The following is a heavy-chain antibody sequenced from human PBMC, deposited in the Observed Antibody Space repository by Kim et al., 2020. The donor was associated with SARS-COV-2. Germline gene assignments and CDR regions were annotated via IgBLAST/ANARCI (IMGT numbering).Heavy chain of an antibody. CDR2: INHSGST. Sequence: SETLSLTCAVYGGSFSGYYWSWIRQPPGKGLEWIGEINHSGSTNYNPSLKSRVTISVDTSKNQFSLKLSSVTAADTAVYYCARGGGKVWLSTNWFDPWG. CDR3: ARGGGKVWLSTNWFDP. J-gene: IGHJ5*02. V-gene: IGHV4-34*01. D-gene: IGHD3-22*01. CDR1: GGSFSGYY.